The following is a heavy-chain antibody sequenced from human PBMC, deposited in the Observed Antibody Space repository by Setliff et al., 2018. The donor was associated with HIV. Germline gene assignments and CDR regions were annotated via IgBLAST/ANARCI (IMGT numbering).Heavy chain of an antibody. CDR1: GFTFGDYT. J-gene: IGHJ4*02. V-gene: IGHV3-49*04. CDR2: IRSEAYGGKT. D-gene: IGHD1-26*01. CDR3: TRGHSGRVRTYIDY. Sequence: QPGGSLRLSCTASGFTFGDYTMSWVRQAPGKGLGWVGLIRSEAYGGKTEYAASVKGRFTISRDDSKSIAYLQMNSPKTEDTAVYYCTRGHSGRVRTYIDYWGQGAQVTVSS.